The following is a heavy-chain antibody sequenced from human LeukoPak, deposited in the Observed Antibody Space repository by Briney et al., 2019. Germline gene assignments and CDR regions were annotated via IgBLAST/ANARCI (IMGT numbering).Heavy chain of an antibody. CDR2: IYYSGST. CDR3: ARDRYCSGGSCVGLDI. D-gene: IGHD2-15*01. CDR1: GGSISSYY. Sequence: PSETLSLTCTVSGGSISSYYWSWIRQPPGKGLEWIGYIYYSGSTNYNPSLKSRVTISVDTSKNQFSLKLSSVTAADTAVYYCARDRYCSGGSCVGLDIWGQGTMVTVSS. V-gene: IGHV4-59*01. J-gene: IGHJ3*02.